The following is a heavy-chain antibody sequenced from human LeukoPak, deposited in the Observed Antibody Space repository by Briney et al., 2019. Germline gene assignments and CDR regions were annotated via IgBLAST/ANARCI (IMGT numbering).Heavy chain of an antibody. V-gene: IGHV4-59*01. Sequence: SETLSLTCTVSGGSISTYYWTWRRQPPGKGLEWIGYIYFSGSTDYNPSLKSRVTISVDTSKNQFSLNLRSVTAADTAVYYCARGPSRITMVRGALAYFDYWGQGTLVTVSS. CDR1: GGSISTYY. CDR3: ARGPSRITMVRGALAYFDY. J-gene: IGHJ4*02. D-gene: IGHD3-10*01. CDR2: IYFSGST.